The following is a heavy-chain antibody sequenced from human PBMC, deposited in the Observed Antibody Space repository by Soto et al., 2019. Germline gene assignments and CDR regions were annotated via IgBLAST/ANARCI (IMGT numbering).Heavy chain of an antibody. CDR3: ARYDFWSGSFPNFDY. V-gene: IGHV4-34*12. CDR1: GGPFSDFH. Sequence: PSETLSLTCAIYGGPFSDFHWTWVRQSPGKGLEWIGEIIHGGATYYNPSLKSRVTISVDTSKNQFSLKLSSVTAADTAVYYCARYDFWSGSFPNFDYWGQGTLVTVSS. D-gene: IGHD3-3*01. CDR2: IIHGGAT. J-gene: IGHJ4*02.